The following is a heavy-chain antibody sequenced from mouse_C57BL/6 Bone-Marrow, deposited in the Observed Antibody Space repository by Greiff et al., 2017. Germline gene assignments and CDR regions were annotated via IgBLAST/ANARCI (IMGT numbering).Heavy chain of an antibody. D-gene: IGHD1-1*01. Sequence: QVQLQQPGAELVMPGASVKLSCKASGYTFTSYWMHWVKQRPGQGLEWIGEIDPSDSYTNYNQKFKGKSTLTVDKSSSTAYMQLSSLTSEDSAVYYCAREGFYYYGSSSYAMDYWGQGTSVTVSS. J-gene: IGHJ4*01. V-gene: IGHV1-69*01. CDR2: IDPSDSYT. CDR1: GYTFTSYW. CDR3: AREGFYYYGSSSYAMDY.